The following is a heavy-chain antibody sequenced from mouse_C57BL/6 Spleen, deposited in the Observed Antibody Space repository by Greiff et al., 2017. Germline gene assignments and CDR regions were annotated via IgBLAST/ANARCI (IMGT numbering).Heavy chain of an antibody. Sequence: VQLQQPGAELVRPGSSVKLSCKASGYTFTSYWMHWVKQRPIQGLEWIGNIDPSDSETHYNQKFKDKATLTVDKSSSTAYMRLSSLTSEDSAVYYCARRDGYGEDYWGQGTTLTVSS. CDR1: GYTFTSYW. V-gene: IGHV1-52*01. D-gene: IGHD2-2*01. CDR3: ARRDGYGEDY. CDR2: IDPSDSET. J-gene: IGHJ2*01.